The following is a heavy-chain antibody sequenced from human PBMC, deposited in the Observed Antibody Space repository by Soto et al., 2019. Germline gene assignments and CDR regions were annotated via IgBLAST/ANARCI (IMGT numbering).Heavy chain of an antibody. J-gene: IGHJ5*02. CDR3: ARDSLTGNYFDP. V-gene: IGHV4-30-2*01. Sequence: SETLSLTCAVSGGSISSGGYAWNWIRQPPGKGLEWIGYIYHSGYTSYNPSLKNRVTISVDKSKNQLSLTLSFVTAADTAVYYCARDSLTGNYFDPWGQGTLVTVS. CDR1: GGSISSGGYA. CDR2: IYHSGYT. D-gene: IGHD1-7*01.